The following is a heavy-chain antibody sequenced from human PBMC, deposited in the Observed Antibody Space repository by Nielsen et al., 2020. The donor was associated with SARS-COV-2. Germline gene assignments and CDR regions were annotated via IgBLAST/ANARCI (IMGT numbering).Heavy chain of an antibody. CDR2: ISWNSGSI. Sequence: GGSLRLSCAASGFTFDDYAMHWVRQAPGKGLEWVSGISWNSGSIGYADSVKGRFTISRDNAKNSLYLQMNSLRAEDTALYYCAKDVEHGDYVNFPDAFDIWGQGTMVTVSS. CDR3: AKDVEHGDYVNFPDAFDI. V-gene: IGHV3-9*01. CDR1: GFTFDDYA. D-gene: IGHD4-17*01. J-gene: IGHJ3*02.